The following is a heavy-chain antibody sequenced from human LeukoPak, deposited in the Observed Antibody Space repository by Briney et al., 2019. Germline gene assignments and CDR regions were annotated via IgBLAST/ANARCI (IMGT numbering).Heavy chain of an antibody. V-gene: IGHV3-21*05. CDR1: GFTFSSYE. D-gene: IGHD3-10*01. CDR3: ARNTPSLWFGELHTTSTASDY. Sequence: PGGSLRLSCAASGFTFSSYEMNWVRQAPGKGLEWVSYISSSSSYIYYADSVKGRFTISRDNAKNSLYLQMNSLRAEDTAVYYCARNTPSLWFGELHTTSTASDYWGQGTLVTVSS. CDR2: ISSSSSYI. J-gene: IGHJ4*02.